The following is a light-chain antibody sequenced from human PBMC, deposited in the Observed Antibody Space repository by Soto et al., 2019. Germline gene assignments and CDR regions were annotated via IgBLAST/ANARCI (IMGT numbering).Light chain of an antibody. CDR3: QQRSSWPPIT. V-gene: IGKV3-15*01. J-gene: IGKJ1*01. CDR1: QSVSIK. Sequence: ENVLTQYPATPSVSPGERATLSCRASQSVSIKLAWYQQRPGQAPRLLIYDTSTRATGIPARFSGSGSGTEFTLTISSLEPEDFAVYYCQQRSSWPPITFGQGTKVHIK. CDR2: DTS.